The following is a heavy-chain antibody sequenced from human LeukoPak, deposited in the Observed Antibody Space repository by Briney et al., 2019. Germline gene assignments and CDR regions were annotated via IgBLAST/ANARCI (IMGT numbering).Heavy chain of an antibody. CDR3: ARGLPRPYWYFDL. D-gene: IGHD5-12*01. CDR1: GGSISSYY. Sequence: PSETLSLTCTVSGGSISSYYWSWIRQPPGKGLEWIGYIYYSGSTNYNPSLKSRVTISVDTSKNQFSLKLSSVTAADTAVYYCARGLPRPYWYFDLWGRGTLVTVSS. J-gene: IGHJ2*01. CDR2: IYYSGST. V-gene: IGHV4-59*12.